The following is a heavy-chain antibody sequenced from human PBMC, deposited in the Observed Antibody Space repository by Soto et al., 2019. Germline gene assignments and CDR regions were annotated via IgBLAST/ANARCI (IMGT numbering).Heavy chain of an antibody. Sequence: GGSLRLSCAASGFSVSDYAMSWVRQAPGKGLEWVSVISESGGSTHYADSVRGRFTVSRDNSKNSLSLRMNSLRDEDTAVYFCAKRSPYSSGWYSPIFDYWGQGALVTVSS. CDR3: AKRSPYSSGWYSPIFDY. V-gene: IGHV3-23*01. CDR1: GFSVSDYA. J-gene: IGHJ4*02. CDR2: ISESGGST. D-gene: IGHD6-13*01.